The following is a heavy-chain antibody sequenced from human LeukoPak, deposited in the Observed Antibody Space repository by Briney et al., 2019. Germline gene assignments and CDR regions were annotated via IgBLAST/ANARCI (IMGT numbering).Heavy chain of an antibody. D-gene: IGHD3-16*02. CDR1: GFTFSSYG. J-gene: IGHJ5*02. Sequence: GGSLRLSCAASGFTFSSYGMHWVRQAPGKGLEWVAFIRYDGSNKYYADSVKGRFTISRDNSKNTLYLQMGSLRAEDMAVYYCARGSRRDYVWGSYRYRNWFDPWGQGTLVTVSS. CDR3: ARGSRRDYVWGSYRYRNWFDP. V-gene: IGHV3-30*02. CDR2: IRYDGSNK.